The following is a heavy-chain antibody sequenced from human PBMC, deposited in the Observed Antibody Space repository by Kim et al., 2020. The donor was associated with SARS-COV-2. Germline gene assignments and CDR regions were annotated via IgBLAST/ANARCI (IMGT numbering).Heavy chain of an antibody. CDR3: ARDGRITIWGVSIPNDYYMDV. Sequence: GGSLRLSCAASGFTFSSYSMNWVRQAPGKGLEWVSSISSSSSYIYYADSVKGRFTISRDNAKNSLYLQMNSLRAEDTAVYYCARDGRITIWGVSIPNDYYMDVWGKGTTVTVSS. J-gene: IGHJ6*03. CDR1: GFTFSSYS. D-gene: IGHD3-3*01. V-gene: IGHV3-21*01. CDR2: ISSSSSYI.